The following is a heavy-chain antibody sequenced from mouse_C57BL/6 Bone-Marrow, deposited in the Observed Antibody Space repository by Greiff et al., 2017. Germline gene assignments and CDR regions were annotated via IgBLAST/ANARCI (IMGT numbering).Heavy chain of an antibody. CDR3: ARSYDYDAAWFAY. D-gene: IGHD2-4*01. CDR2: INPSNGGT. J-gene: IGHJ3*01. CDR1: GYTFTSYW. V-gene: IGHV1-53*01. Sequence: QVHVKQPGTELVKPGASVKLSCKASGYTFTSYWMHWVKQRPGQGLEWIGNINPSNGGTNYNEKFKSKATLTVDKSSSTAYMQLSSLTSEDSAVYYCARSYDYDAAWFAYWGQGTLVTVSA.